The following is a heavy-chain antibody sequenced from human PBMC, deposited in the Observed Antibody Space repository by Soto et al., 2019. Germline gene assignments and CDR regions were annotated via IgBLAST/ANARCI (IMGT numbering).Heavy chain of an antibody. CDR3: AKGGGYDFWSGYPAY. D-gene: IGHD3-3*01. J-gene: IGHJ4*02. V-gene: IGHV3-33*06. CDR1: GFTFSSYG. CDR2: IWYDGSNK. Sequence: QVQLVESGGGVVQPGRSLRLSCAASGFTFSSYGMHWVRQAPGKGLEWVAVIWYDGSNKYYADSVKGRFTISRDNSKNTLYLQMNSLRAEDTAVYYCAKGGGYDFWSGYPAYWGQGTLVTVSS.